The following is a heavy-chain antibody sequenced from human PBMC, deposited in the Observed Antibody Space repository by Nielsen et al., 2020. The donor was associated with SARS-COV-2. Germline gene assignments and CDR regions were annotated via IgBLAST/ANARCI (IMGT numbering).Heavy chain of an antibody. CDR3: ASAPGDGYNPWTFDI. Sequence: GGSLRLSCAASGFTFDDYAMYWVRHAPGKGLEWVSGISWNSGSIGYADSVKGRFTISRDNAKNSLYLQMNSLRAEDTALYYCASAPGDGYNPWTFDIWGQGTMVTVSS. D-gene: IGHD5-24*01. J-gene: IGHJ3*02. CDR2: ISWNSGSI. V-gene: IGHV3-9*01. CDR1: GFTFDDYA.